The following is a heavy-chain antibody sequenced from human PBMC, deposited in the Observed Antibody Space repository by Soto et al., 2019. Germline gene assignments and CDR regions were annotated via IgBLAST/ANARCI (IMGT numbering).Heavy chain of an antibody. CDR1: GFTFSSYG. D-gene: IGHD1-26*01. Sequence: GGSLRLSCAASGFTFSSYGMHWVRQAPGKGLEWVAVISYDGSNKYYADSVKGRFTISRDNSKNTLYLQMNSLRAEDTAVCYWAKDRGVVGELLLYFDYWGQGTLVTVSS. CDR2: ISYDGSNK. CDR3: AKDRGVVGELLLYFDY. V-gene: IGHV3-30*18. J-gene: IGHJ4*02.